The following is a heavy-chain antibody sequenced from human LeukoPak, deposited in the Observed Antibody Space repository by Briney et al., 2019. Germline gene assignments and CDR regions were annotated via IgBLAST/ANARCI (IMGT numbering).Heavy chain of an antibody. V-gene: IGHV5-51*01. D-gene: IGHD2-21*01. Sequence: GESLKISCKGSGYSFTSYWIAWVRQMPGKGLEWVGIIYPGDSDTRYSPSFQGQVTISADKSISTAYLQWTSLKASDSAMYYCARVLIRGDEIDYWGQGTLVTVSS. CDR2: IYPGDSDT. CDR3: ARVLIRGDEIDY. J-gene: IGHJ4*02. CDR1: GYSFTSYW.